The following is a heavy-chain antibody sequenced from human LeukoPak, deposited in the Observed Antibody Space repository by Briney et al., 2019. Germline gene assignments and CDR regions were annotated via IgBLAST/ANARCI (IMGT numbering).Heavy chain of an antibody. CDR2: IYHSGST. CDR1: GGSISSGGYS. J-gene: IGHJ4*02. Sequence: SETLSLTCAVSGGSISSGGYSWSWIRQPPGKGLEWIGYIYHSGSTYYNPSLKSRVTISVDRSKNQFSLKLSSVTAADTAVYYCARAAFGYDSSGYYYSALYFDYWGQGTLATVSS. CDR3: ARAAFGYDSSGYYYSALYFDY. D-gene: IGHD3-22*01. V-gene: IGHV4-30-2*01.